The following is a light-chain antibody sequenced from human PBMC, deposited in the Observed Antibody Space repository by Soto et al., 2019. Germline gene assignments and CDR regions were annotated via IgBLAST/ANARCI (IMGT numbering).Light chain of an antibody. CDR1: AGISNY. Sequence: DIQMTQAPSSLSASVGYRVTVNSRATAGISNYLAWYQQKPGKVPKLLIYAASTLQSGVPSRFSGSGSGTDLTLTISSLQTEDVATYSCQKYNSAPRTFGKGTKVDIK. CDR2: AAS. J-gene: IGKJ1*01. V-gene: IGKV1-27*01. CDR3: QKYNSAPRT.